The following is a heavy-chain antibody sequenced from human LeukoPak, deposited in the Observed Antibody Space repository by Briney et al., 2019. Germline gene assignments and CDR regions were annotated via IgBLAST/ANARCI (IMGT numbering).Heavy chain of an antibody. J-gene: IGHJ4*02. CDR2: IKAKAHGGTI. CDR3: TTDGVGVEGATYDN. CDR1: GFTFSSYW. V-gene: IGHV3-15*01. Sequence: TGGSLRLSCAASGFTFSSYWMHWVRQAPGKGLEWVGRIKAKAHGGTIEYAAPVKGRFTISRDDSKNTLYLQMNSLKTEDTAVYYCTTDGVGVEGATYDNWGQGTLVSVSS. D-gene: IGHD1-26*01.